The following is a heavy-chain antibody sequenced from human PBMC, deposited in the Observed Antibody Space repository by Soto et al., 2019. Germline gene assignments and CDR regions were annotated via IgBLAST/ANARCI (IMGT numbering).Heavy chain of an antibody. V-gene: IGHV1-18*01. D-gene: IGHD2-2*01. CDR1: GYTFTSYA. CDR3: ARDGPPMDY. CDR2: INAYNGHT. Sequence: ASVKVSCKASGYTFTSYAISWVRQAPGQGLEWMGWINAYNGHTHYAQKLQGRVTMTTDTSTNTAYMELRSLRSDDTAVYYCARDGPPMDYWGQGTLVTSPQ. J-gene: IGHJ4*02.